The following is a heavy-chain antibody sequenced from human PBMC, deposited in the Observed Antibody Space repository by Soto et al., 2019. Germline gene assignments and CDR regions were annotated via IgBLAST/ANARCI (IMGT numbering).Heavy chain of an antibody. CDR2: ISAYNGNT. CDR1: GYTFTSYG. CDR3: AKNGQPPYYYYGLDV. J-gene: IGHJ6*02. D-gene: IGHD2-8*01. V-gene: IGHV1-18*01. Sequence: GASVKVSCKASGYTFTSYGISWVRQAPGQGLEWMGWISAYNGNTNYAQKLQGRVSMTIDTSTTTAYMELRSLTSDDTAVYYCAKNGQPPYYYYGLDVWGQGTKVTVSS.